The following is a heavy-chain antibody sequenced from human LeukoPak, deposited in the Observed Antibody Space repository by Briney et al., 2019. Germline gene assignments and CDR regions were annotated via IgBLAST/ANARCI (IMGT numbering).Heavy chain of an antibody. J-gene: IGHJ3*02. Sequence: ASLKVSCKASGYTFTSYYMHWVRQAPGQGLEWMGIINPSGGSTSYAQKFQGRVTMTRDMSTSTVYMELSSLRSEDTAVYYCARENNYYDSSGYSIPDAFDIWGQGTMVTVSS. D-gene: IGHD3-22*01. V-gene: IGHV1-46*01. CDR3: ARENNYYDSSGYSIPDAFDI. CDR2: INPSGGST. CDR1: GYTFTSYY.